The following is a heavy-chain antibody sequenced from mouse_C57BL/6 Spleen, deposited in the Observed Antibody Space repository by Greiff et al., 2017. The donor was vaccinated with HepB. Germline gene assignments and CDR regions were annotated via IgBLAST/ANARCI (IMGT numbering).Heavy chain of an antibody. CDR2: ISYDGSN. CDR3: ARVNWYYFDY. D-gene: IGHD4-1*02. CDR1: GYSITSGYY. V-gene: IGHV3-6*01. Sequence: EVKLMESGPGLVKPSQSLSLTCSVPGYSITSGYYWNWIRQFPGNKLEWMGYISYDGSNNYNPSLKNRISITRDTSKNQFFLKLNSVTTEDTATYYCARVNWYYFDYWGQGTTLTVSS. J-gene: IGHJ2*01.